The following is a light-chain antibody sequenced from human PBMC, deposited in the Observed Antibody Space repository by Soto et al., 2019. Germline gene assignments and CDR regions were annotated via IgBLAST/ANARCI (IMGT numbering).Light chain of an antibody. J-gene: IGKJ1*01. CDR2: GAS. CDR3: QQHDTSLTWT. CDR1: QSIGSNY. Sequence: EIVLTQSPGTLSLSPGESATLSCRASQSIGSNYLAWYQQKPGQAPRLLIYGASKRATGIQDRFSGSGSGTEFTLTISRLEPEDFAIFYCQQHDTSLTWTFGQGTKVEIK. V-gene: IGKV3-20*01.